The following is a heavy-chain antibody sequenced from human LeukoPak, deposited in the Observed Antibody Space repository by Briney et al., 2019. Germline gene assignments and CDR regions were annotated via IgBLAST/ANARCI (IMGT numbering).Heavy chain of an antibody. CDR2: ISHDGVTT. J-gene: IGHJ4*02. Sequence: PGGSLRLSCVASGFTFSTYAMRCVRQAPGKRLEYVPAISHDGVTTYYANSVKGRFTISRDNSKNTLYLQMGSLRVEDMAVYYCASADNWGQGTLVTVSS. V-gene: IGHV3-64*01. CDR1: GFTFSTYA. CDR3: ASADN.